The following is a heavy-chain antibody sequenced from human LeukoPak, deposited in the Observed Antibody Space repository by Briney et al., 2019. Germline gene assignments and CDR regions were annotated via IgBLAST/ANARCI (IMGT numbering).Heavy chain of an antibody. CDR2: IYYSGST. CDR3: ASSTYPRSEWLNFDY. V-gene: IGHV4-59*01. D-gene: IGHD6-19*01. J-gene: IGHJ4*02. Sequence: KPSETLSLTCTVSGGSISSYYWSWIRQPPGKGLEWIGYIYYSGSTNYNPSLKSRVTISVDTSKNQFSLKLSSVTAADTAVYYCASSTYPRSEWLNFDYWGQGTLVTVSS. CDR1: GGSISSYY.